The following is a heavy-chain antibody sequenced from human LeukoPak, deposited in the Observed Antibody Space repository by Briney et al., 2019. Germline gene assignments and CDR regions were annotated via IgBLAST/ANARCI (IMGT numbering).Heavy chain of an antibody. CDR2: INWNGGTT. V-gene: IGHV3-20*04. J-gene: IGHJ2*01. D-gene: IGHD5-18*01. CDR3: AREVGGYSYGYRPTEICWYFDL. CDR1: GFTFDDYG. Sequence: GGSLRLSCAASGFTFDDYGMNWVRQAPGKGLEWVSGINWNGGTTDYADSVKGRFTISRDNAKNSLHLQMNSLRAEDTAVYYCAREVGGYSYGYRPTEICWYFDLWGRGTLVTVSS.